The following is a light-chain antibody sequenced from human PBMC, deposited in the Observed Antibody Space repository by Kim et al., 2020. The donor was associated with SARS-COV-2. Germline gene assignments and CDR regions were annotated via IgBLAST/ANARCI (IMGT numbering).Light chain of an antibody. V-gene: IGKV4-1*01. CDR2: WAS. J-gene: IGKJ4*01. CDR3: QQYYRTPLT. CDR1: QSVLYSSSNRNY. Sequence: RATINCKSSQSVLYSSSNRNYLAWYQQKAEQPPRLLIYWASTRESGVPDRFSGSASGTDFTLTISSLQAEDVAVYYCQQYYRTPLTFGGGTKLEIK.